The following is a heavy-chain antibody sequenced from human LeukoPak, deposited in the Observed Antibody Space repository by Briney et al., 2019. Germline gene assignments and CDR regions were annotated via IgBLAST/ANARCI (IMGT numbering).Heavy chain of an antibody. D-gene: IGHD4-17*01. CDR2: FNPNSGGT. CDR3: ARTTVTTEFGYDY. J-gene: IGHJ4*02. CDR1: GYTFTGYY. Sequence: GASVKVSCKASGYTFTGYYMHWVRQAPGQGLEWMGWFNPNSGGTNYAQKFQGWVTMTRDTSISTAYMELSRLRSDDTAVYYCARTTVTTEFGYDYWGQGTLVTVSS. V-gene: IGHV1-2*04.